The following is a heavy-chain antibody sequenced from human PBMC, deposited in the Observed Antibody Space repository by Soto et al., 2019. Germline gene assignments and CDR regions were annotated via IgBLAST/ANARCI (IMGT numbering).Heavy chain of an antibody. CDR3: ARDGLYGSGSYYPPLGFDY. CDR1: GGTFSSYA. V-gene: IGHV1-69*12. D-gene: IGHD3-10*01. CDR2: IIPFFGIA. Sequence: QVQLVQSGAEVKKPESSVKVSCKASGGTFSSYAINWVRQAPGQGLEWMGGIIPFFGIANYAQKFQGRVTITADESTSTAYMELSSLRSDDTAVYYCARDGLYGSGSYYPPLGFDYWGQGTLVTVSS. J-gene: IGHJ4*02.